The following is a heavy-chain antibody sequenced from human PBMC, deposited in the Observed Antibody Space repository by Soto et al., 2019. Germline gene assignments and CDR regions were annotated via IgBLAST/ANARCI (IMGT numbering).Heavy chain of an antibody. J-gene: IGHJ3*02. V-gene: IGHV4-34*01. CDR1: GGFVTSGSYY. Sequence: QVQLQQWGAGLLKPSETLSLTCAVYGGFVTSGSYYWSWIRQPPGKGLEWIGEMSHSGGTHFNPSRKSRVTISVDKSKNQFTLKMSSVTAADTALYYCARVERGNATTVVDAFDIWGPGTMVTVSS. D-gene: IGHD1-1*01. CDR2: MSHSGGT. CDR3: ARVERGNATTVVDAFDI.